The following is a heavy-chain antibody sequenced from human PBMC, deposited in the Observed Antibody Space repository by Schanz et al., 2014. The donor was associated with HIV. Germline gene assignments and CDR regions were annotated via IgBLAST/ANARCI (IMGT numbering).Heavy chain of an antibody. V-gene: IGHV3-23*04. CDR1: GFSFSDYH. J-gene: IGHJ4*02. CDR2: ISTGGERT. CDR3: GTYNYGSGHDY. Sequence: EVQVVESGGGLVQPGGSLRLSCTASGFSFSDYHMSWVRQDPGRGLEWVSAISTGGERTFYADSVKGRFTISRDNSKNTLYLQMNSLRAEDTAIYHCGTYNYGSGHDYWGQGTLVTVSS. D-gene: IGHD3-10*01.